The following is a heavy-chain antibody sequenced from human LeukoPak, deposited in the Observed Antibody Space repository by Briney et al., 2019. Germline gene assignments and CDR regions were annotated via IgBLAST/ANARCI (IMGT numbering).Heavy chain of an antibody. J-gene: IGHJ3*01. CDR1: GGSVSSSSYY. Sequence: SETLSLTCTVSGGSVSSSSYYGGWIRQPPGKGLEWIGRIYTSGSTNYNPSLKSRVTMSVDTSKNQFSLKLSSVTAADTAVYYCATRGAYGDYLAKWGQGTMVTVSS. CDR2: IYTSGST. V-gene: IGHV4-39*07. CDR3: ATRGAYGDYLAK. D-gene: IGHD4-17*01.